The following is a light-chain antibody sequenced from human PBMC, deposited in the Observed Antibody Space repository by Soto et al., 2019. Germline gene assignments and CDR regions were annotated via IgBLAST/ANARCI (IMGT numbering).Light chain of an antibody. CDR1: QDIRNY. J-gene: IGKJ3*01. CDR2: AAS. Sequence: DILMTQSPSSLSASVGDRVTITCRASQDIRNYVAWYQQKPGEVPKLLIYAASTLQSGVPARFSGGGFGTDFTLTISSLRPEDVATYYCQRYHSALLTFGPGTKVDIK. V-gene: IGKV1-27*01. CDR3: QRYHSALLT.